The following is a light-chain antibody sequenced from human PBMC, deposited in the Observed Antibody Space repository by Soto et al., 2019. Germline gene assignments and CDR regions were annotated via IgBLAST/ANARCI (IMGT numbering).Light chain of an antibody. J-gene: IGKJ4*01. CDR3: QQYGSSLPVT. Sequence: EIVLTQSPGTLSLSPGERATLSCRASQSLTNNYLAWYQQKPDQAPRLLIYAASSRATGIPDRFSGSGSETDFTLTISRLEPEDFAVYYCQQYGSSLPVTFGGGTKVDIK. CDR2: AAS. CDR1: QSLTNNY. V-gene: IGKV3-20*01.